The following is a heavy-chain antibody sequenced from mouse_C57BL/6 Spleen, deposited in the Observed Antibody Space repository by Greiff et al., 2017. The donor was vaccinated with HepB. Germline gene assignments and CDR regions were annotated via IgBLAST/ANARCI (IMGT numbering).Heavy chain of an antibody. CDR3: TRDLLLRQAFAY. Sequence: QVQLQQSGAELVRPGASVTLSCKASGYTFTDYEMHWVKQTPVHGLEWIGAIDPETGGTAYNQKFKGKAILTADKSSSTAYMELRSLTSEDSAVYYCTRDLLLRQAFAYWGQGTLVTVSA. CDR1: GYTFTDYE. V-gene: IGHV1-15*01. D-gene: IGHD1-1*01. CDR2: IDPETGGT. J-gene: IGHJ3*01.